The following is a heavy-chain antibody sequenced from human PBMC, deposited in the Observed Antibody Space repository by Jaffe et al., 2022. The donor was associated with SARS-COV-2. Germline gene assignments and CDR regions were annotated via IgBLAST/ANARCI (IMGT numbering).Heavy chain of an antibody. J-gene: IGHJ6*02. CDR2: TNPNDGST. D-gene: IGHD2-21*02. V-gene: IGHV1-46*01. CDR3: ARGGCGGDCSYDYYYYGMDV. CDR1: GYTLTSYY. Sequence: QVQLVQSGADVKNPGASVKVSCKASGYTLTSYYLHWVRQAPGQGLEWMGVTNPNDGSTTYAQKFQGRVTLTRDTSTSTVYMELSSLRSDDTAVYYCARGGCGGDCSYDYYYYGMDVWGQGTTVTVSS.